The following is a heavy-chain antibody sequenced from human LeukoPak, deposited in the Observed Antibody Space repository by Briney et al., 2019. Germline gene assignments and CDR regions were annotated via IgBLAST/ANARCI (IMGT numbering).Heavy chain of an antibody. V-gene: IGHV3-23*01. CDR3: AKDQGRAPVTYFDY. CDR1: GFTFSSYA. Sequence: GGSLRLSCAASGFTFSSYAMSWVRQAPGKGLEWVSAISGSGGSTYYADSVKGRFTISRDNSKNTLYLQTNSLRAEDTAVYYCAKDQGRAPVTYFDYWGQGTLVTVSS. CDR2: ISGSGGST. D-gene: IGHD4-11*01. J-gene: IGHJ4*02.